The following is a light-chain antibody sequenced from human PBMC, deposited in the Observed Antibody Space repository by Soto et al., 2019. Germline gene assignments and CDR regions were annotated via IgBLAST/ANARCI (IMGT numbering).Light chain of an antibody. CDR2: EGS. CDR3: CSFAGSKTFV. Sequence: QSVLTQPASVSGSPGQSITLSCTGTSSDIGSYNLVSWYQQHPGKAPKLMIYEGSKRPSGVSNRFSGSKSGNTASLTISGLQAEDEADYYCCSFAGSKTFVFGTGTKVT. CDR1: SSDIGSYNL. V-gene: IGLV2-23*03. J-gene: IGLJ1*01.